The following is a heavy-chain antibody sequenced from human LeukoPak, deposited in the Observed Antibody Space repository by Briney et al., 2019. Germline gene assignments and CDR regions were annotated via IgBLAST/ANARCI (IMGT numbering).Heavy chain of an antibody. CDR1: GYSFTSYW. Sequence: GESLKISCKGSGYSFTSYWIGWVRQMPGKGLEWMGIIYPGDSDTRYSPSFQGQVTISADKSISTAYLQWSSLKASDTAMYYCAGSSRTNYYYYAMDVWGQGTTVTVSS. CDR3: AGSSRTNYYYYAMDV. J-gene: IGHJ6*02. D-gene: IGHD3-10*01. V-gene: IGHV5-51*01. CDR2: IYPGDSDT.